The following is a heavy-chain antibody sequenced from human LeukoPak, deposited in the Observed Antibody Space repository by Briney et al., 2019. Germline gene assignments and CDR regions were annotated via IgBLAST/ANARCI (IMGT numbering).Heavy chain of an antibody. V-gene: IGHV4-39*01. Sequence: PSETLSLTCTVSGASIRGSNYYWAWIRQTPGKGLDWIGSIYYSGSTHYSPSLKSRVTISVDTSKNQFSLRVSSVTAADTAAYYCARGRPGPYTVPEMDVWGKGTTVTVSS. J-gene: IGHJ6*04. CDR1: GASIRGSNYY. CDR3: ARGRPGPYTVPEMDV. CDR2: IYYSGST. D-gene: IGHD2-2*01.